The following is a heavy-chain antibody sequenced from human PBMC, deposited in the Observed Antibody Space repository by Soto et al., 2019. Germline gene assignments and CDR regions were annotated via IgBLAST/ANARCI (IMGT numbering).Heavy chain of an antibody. J-gene: IGHJ4*02. CDR1: GGTFSSYT. D-gene: IGHD6-19*01. CDR3: ASDGTGGIEVDQDKCYFDY. V-gene: IGHV1-69*02. CDR2: IIPILGIA. Sequence: QVQLVQSGAEVKKPGSSVKVSCKASGGTFSSYTISWVRQAPGQGLEWMGRIIPILGIANYAQKFQGRVTITADKSTSTAYMELSSLRSEDTAVYYCASDGTGGIEVDQDKCYFDYWGQGTLVTVTS.